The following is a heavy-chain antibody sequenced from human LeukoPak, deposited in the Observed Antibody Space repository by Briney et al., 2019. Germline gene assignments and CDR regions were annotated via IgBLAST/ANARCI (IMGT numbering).Heavy chain of an antibody. D-gene: IGHD1-26*01. Sequence: QPGGSLRLSCAASEFIFSNYGMNWVRQAPGKGLEWVSGISGGGGSTYYADSVKGRFTISRDNSKNTLYLQMNSLRAEDTAVYYCAKDPGATPEWEFDYWGQGTLVTVSS. CDR1: EFIFSNYG. V-gene: IGHV3-23*01. CDR2: ISGGGGST. CDR3: AKDPGATPEWEFDY. J-gene: IGHJ4*02.